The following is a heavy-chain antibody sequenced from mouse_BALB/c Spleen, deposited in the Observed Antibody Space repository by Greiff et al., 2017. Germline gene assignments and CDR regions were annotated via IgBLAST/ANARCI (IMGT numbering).Heavy chain of an antibody. V-gene: IGHV2-9*02. Sequence: QVQLKESGPGLVAPSQSLSITCTVSGFSLTSYGVHWVRQPPGKGLEWLGVIWAGGSTNYNSALMSRLSISKDNSKSQVFLKMNSLQTDDTAMYYCAREMGNDYGSYAMDYWGQGTSVTVSS. CDR2: IWAGGST. CDR3: AREMGNDYGSYAMDY. J-gene: IGHJ4*01. CDR1: GFSLTSYG. D-gene: IGHD2-4*01.